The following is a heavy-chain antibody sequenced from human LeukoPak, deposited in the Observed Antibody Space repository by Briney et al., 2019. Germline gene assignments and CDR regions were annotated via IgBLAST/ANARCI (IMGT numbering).Heavy chain of an antibody. D-gene: IGHD3-3*01. CDR2: IYYSGST. CDR3: ARHGGVDY. CDR1: GGSISSNY. Sequence: SETLSLTCIVSGGSISSNYWIWIRQPPGKGLEWIGHIYYSGSTNYNPSLKSRVTISVDTSKKQFSLKLSSVTAADTAVYYWARHGGVDYWGQGTLVTVSS. J-gene: IGHJ4*02. V-gene: IGHV4-59*08.